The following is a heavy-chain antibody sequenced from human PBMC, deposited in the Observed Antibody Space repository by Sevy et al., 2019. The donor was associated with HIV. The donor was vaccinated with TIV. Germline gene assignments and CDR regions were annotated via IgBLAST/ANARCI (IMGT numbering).Heavy chain of an antibody. CDR3: ARRGFDNRGHPQYYFDY. V-gene: IGHV5-51*01. CDR2: IYPGHSDI. Sequence: GESLKISCKGSGYRFISYWIGWVRQMPGKGLEWMGIIYPGHSDIRHSPSFQGQVTISADKSISTAYLQWSSLQASDTALYFCARRGFDNRGHPQYYFDYWGQGTLVTVSS. J-gene: IGHJ4*02. D-gene: IGHD3-22*01. CDR1: GYRFISYW.